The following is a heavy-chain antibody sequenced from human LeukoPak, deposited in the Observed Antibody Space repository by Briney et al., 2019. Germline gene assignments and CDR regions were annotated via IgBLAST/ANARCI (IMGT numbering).Heavy chain of an antibody. CDR2: IGSSGTNT. Sequence: AGGSLRLSCAASGFTFSTYTMNWVRQAPGKGLEWVSSIGSSGTNTHYADSVRGRFTISRDNAKNTLYLQMNSLRAEDTAVYYCAKCGTTCYANAFYIWGQGTMVTVSS. CDR3: AKCGTTCYANAFYI. J-gene: IGHJ3*02. D-gene: IGHD2-2*01. V-gene: IGHV3-21*04. CDR1: GFTFSTYT.